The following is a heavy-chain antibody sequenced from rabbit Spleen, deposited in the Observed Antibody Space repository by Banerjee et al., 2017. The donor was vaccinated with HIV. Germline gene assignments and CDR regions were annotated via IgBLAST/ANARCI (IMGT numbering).Heavy chain of an antibody. J-gene: IGHJ4*01. CDR2: MNTASGGA. V-gene: IGHV1S45*01. CDR1: GVSFSDKDV. Sequence: LQESGGGLVKPEGSLTLTCKASGVSFSDKDVMCWVRQGPGKGLEWIACMNTASGGAVYATWAKGRFTISGASWTTVSLQMTSLTAADTATYFCVRGASSSGYYSLWGPGTLVTVS. D-gene: IGHD1-1*01. CDR3: VRGASSSGYYSL.